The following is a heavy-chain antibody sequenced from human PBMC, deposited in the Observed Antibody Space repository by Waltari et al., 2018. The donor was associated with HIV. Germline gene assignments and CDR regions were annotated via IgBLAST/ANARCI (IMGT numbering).Heavy chain of an antibody. CDR1: GFSFNTYW. Sequence: EVQLVQSGGGLVQPGGSLTVACAASGFSFNTYWMSWIRQAPGKGLEGVANIKGDGSEKDYVDSLEGRFTISRDNAENSVYLQMNSLGAEDTAVYYCARFFLGRPELDFDYWGQGTLVTVSS. J-gene: IGHJ4*02. V-gene: IGHV3-7*01. CDR3: ARFFLGRPELDFDY. CDR2: IKGDGSEK. D-gene: IGHD1-7*01.